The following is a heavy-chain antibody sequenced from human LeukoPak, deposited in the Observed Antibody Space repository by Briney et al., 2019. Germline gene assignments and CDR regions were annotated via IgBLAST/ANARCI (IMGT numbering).Heavy chain of an antibody. CDR1: GFTFSSYG. D-gene: IGHD3-22*01. CDR3: ARNQDYYDSSGPYDY. V-gene: IGHV3-30*03. Sequence: GGSLRLSCAASGFTFSSYGMHWVRQAPGKGLEWVAFISYDGSNKHYADSVKGRFTISRDNSKNTLYLQMNSLRAEDTAVYYCARNQDYYDSSGPYDYWGQGTLVTVSS. J-gene: IGHJ4*02. CDR2: ISYDGSNK.